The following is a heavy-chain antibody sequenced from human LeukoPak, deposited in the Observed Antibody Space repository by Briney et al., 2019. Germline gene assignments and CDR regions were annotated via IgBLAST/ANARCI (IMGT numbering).Heavy chain of an antibody. CDR1: GGSFSGYY. Sequence: WETLSLTCAVYGGSFSGYYSSWIRQPPGKGLEWFGEINHSGSTNYNPSLKSRVTISLDTSKNQFSLKLSSVTAAYTAVYYCARGYYDSSGLYGYWGQGTLVTVSS. J-gene: IGHJ4*02. CDR2: INHSGST. V-gene: IGHV4-34*01. D-gene: IGHD3-22*01. CDR3: ARGYYDSSGLYGY.